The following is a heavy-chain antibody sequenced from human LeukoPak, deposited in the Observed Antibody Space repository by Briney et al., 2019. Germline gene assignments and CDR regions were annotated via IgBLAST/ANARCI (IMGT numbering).Heavy chain of an antibody. CDR2: INHSGST. D-gene: IGHD6-19*01. J-gene: IGHJ4*02. V-gene: IGHV4-34*01. CDR3: ARVGIAVASNPSHDY. CDR1: GGSISSGGYY. Sequence: PSETLSLTCAVSGGSISSGGYYWSWIRQPPGKGLEWIGEINHSGSTNYNPSLKSRVTISVDTSKNQFSLKLSSVTAADTAVYYCARVGIAVASNPSHDYWGQGTLVTVSS.